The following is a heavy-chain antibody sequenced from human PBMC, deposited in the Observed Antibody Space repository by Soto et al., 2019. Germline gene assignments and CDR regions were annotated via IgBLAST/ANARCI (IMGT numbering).Heavy chain of an antibody. Sequence: QITLKESGPTLVKPTQTLTLTCTFSGFSLSTSGVGVGWIRQPPGKALEWLALIYWDDDKRYSPSLKSRLTNSKGPSKNQVVLTMTNMHPVDTATYYCAHVGYCISFSCSNWFDPWGQGTLVTVSS. CDR3: AHVGYCISFSCSNWFDP. CDR1: GFSLSTSGVG. CDR2: IYWDDDK. V-gene: IGHV2-5*02. D-gene: IGHD2-2*01. J-gene: IGHJ5*02.